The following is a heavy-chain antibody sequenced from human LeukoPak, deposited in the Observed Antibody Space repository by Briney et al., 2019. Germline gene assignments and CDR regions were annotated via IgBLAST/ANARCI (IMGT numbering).Heavy chain of an antibody. Sequence: GRSLRLSCAASGFTFSNYGMHWVRQAPGKGLEWVAIIWYDGSNKYYADSVKGRFTISRDNSKNTLYLQMNSLRAEDTAVYYCARDGGYGGNPNDAFDMWGQGTMVTASS. CDR2: IWYDGSNK. D-gene: IGHD4-23*01. J-gene: IGHJ3*02. CDR3: ARDGGYGGNPNDAFDM. CDR1: GFTFSNYG. V-gene: IGHV3-33*01.